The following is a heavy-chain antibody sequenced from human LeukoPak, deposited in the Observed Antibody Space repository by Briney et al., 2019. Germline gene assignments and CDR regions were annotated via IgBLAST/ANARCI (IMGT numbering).Heavy chain of an antibody. D-gene: IGHD3-3*01. CDR1: GYTLTELS. V-gene: IGHV1-24*01. Sequence: ASVNVSCKVSGYTLTELSMHWVRQAPGKGLEWMGGFDPEDGETIYAQKFQGRVTMTRDTSISTAYMELSRLRSDDTAVYYCARYDFWSGYQGDYWGQGTLVTVSS. J-gene: IGHJ4*02. CDR3: ARYDFWSGYQGDY. CDR2: FDPEDGET.